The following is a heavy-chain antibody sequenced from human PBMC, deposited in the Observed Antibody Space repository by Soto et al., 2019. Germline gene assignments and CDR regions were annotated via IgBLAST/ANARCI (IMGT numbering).Heavy chain of an antibody. CDR2: IIPIFGTA. J-gene: IGHJ6*02. D-gene: IGHD5-18*01. V-gene: IGHV1-69*13. CDR1: GGTFSSYA. CDR3: ARDEDTAMVREYYYYGMDV. Sequence: SVKVSCKASGGTFSSYAISWVRQAPGQGLEWMGGIIPIFGTANYAQKFQGRVTITADESTSTAYTELSSLRSEDTAVYYCARDEDTAMVREYYYYGMDVWGQGTTVTVSS.